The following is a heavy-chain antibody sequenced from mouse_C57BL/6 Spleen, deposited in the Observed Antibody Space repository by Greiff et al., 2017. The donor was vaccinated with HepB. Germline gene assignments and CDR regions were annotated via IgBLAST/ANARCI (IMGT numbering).Heavy chain of an antibody. V-gene: IGHV1-42*01. D-gene: IGHD2-3*01. CDR3: ARSIYDGYYGY. J-gene: IGHJ2*01. Sequence: VQLQQSGPELVKPGASVKISCKASGYSFTGYYMNWVKQSPEKSLEWIVEINPSTGGTTYNQKFKAKATLTVDKSSSTAYMQLKSLTSEDSAVYYCARSIYDGYYGYWGQGTTLTVSS. CDR2: INPSTGGT. CDR1: GYSFTGYY.